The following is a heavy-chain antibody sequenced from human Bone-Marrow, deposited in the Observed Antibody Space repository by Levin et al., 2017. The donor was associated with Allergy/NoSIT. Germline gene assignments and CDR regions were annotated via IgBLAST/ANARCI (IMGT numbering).Heavy chain of an antibody. V-gene: IGHV3-15*01. Sequence: SCAASGFTFSNAWMSWVRQAPGKGLEWVGRIKSKTDGGTTDYAAPVKGRFTISRDDSKNTLYLQMNSLKTEDTAVYYCTTDRITGTSRGPLDYWGQGTLVTVSS. CDR1: GFTFSNAW. J-gene: IGHJ4*02. CDR3: TTDRITGTSRGPLDY. D-gene: IGHD1-20*01. CDR2: IKSKTDGGTT.